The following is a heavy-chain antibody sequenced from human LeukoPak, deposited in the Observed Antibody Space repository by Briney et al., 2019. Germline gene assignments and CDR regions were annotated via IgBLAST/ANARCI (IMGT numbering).Heavy chain of an antibody. Sequence: VGSLRLSCAASGFTFSSYGMHWVCQAPGKGLGWVAFIRFDGSNNYYANSGKGRLTISRANSKNTLYLQMTSLRAEDTAVYYCAKVASGSKVASGIYHFDYWGQGTLVTAS. J-gene: IGHJ4*02. V-gene: IGHV3-30*02. D-gene: IGHD1-26*01. CDR3: AKVASGSKVASGIYHFDY. CDR1: GFTFSSYG. CDR2: IRFDGSNN.